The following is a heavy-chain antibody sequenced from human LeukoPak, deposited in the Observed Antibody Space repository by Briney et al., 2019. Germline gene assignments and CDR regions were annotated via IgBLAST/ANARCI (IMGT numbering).Heavy chain of an antibody. CDR3: ARKVQLWLDYYGMDV. D-gene: IGHD5-18*01. CDR2: ISSSSSTI. CDR1: RFTFSSYS. V-gene: IGHV3-48*01. J-gene: IGHJ6*02. Sequence: GGSLRLSCAASRFTFSSYSMNWVRQAPAKGLEWVSYISSSSSTIYYADSVKGRFTISRDNAKNSLYLQMNSLRAEDTAVYYCARKVQLWLDYYGMDVWGQGTTVTVSS.